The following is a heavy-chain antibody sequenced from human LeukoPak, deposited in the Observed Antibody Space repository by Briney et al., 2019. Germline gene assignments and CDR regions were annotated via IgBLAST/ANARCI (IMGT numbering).Heavy chain of an antibody. D-gene: IGHD2-15*01. CDR3: ARERSARCSGGSCYSGANWFDP. J-gene: IGHJ5*02. CDR2: INPSGGST. CDR1: GYTFTSYY. V-gene: IGHV1-46*01. Sequence: ASVKVSCKASGYTFTSYYMHWVRQAPGQGLKWMGIINPSGGSTSYAQKFQGRVTMTRDTSTSTVYMELSSLRSEDTAVYYCARERSARCSGGSCYSGANWFDPWGQGTLVTVSS.